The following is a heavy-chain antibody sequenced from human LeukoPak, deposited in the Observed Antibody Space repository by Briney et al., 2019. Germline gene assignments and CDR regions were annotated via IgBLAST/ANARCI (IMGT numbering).Heavy chain of an antibody. D-gene: IGHD3-10*01. J-gene: IGHJ4*02. CDR3: AKDHRYGWGSGSYYTENDY. V-gene: IGHV1-8*01. CDR1: GYTFTSYD. CDR2: MNPNSGNT. Sequence: GASVKVSCKASGYTFTSYDINWVRQATGQGLEWMGWMNPNSGNTGYAQKFQGRVTMTRNTSISTAYMELSSLRSEDTAVYYCAKDHRYGWGSGSYYTENDYWGQGTLVTVAS.